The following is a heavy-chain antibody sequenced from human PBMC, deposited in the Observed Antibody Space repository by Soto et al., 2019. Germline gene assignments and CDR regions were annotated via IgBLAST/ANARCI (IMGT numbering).Heavy chain of an antibody. CDR3: AKGYYDSSGYFDD. D-gene: IGHD3-22*01. CDR1: GFPFISHS. J-gene: IGHJ4*02. Sequence: GSLRLSCGASGFPFISHSMSWVRPTPGKGLEWVSAISGSGGSTYYADSVKGRFTISRDNSKNTLYLQMNSLRAEDTAVYYCAKGYYDSSGYFDDWGQGTL. CDR2: ISGSGGST. V-gene: IGHV3-23*01.